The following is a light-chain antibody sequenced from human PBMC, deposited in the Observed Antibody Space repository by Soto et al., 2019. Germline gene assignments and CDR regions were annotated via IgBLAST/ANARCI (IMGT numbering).Light chain of an antibody. Sequence: DLQLTQSPSFLSASVGDRVTITCRASQGISSYLAWYQQKPGKAPNLLISTASTLQSGVPSRFSGSGSGTEFTLTISSLQPEDFATYDCQQLNNYPRTFGQGTKVEIK. J-gene: IGKJ1*01. CDR2: TAS. CDR3: QQLNNYPRT. V-gene: IGKV1-9*01. CDR1: QGISSY.